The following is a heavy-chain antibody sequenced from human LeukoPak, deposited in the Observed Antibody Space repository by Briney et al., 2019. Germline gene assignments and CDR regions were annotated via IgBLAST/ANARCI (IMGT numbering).Heavy chain of an antibody. CDR3: ARGTPPGGYVWWSYRPYFDY. D-gene: IGHD3-16*02. J-gene: IGHJ4*02. CDR1: GGSFSGYY. CDR2: VNHSGST. V-gene: IGHV4-34*01. Sequence: PSETLSLTCAVYGGSFSGYYWSWIRQPPGKGLEWIGEVNHSGSTNYNPSLKSRVTISVDTSKNQFSLKLSSVTAADTAVYYCARGTPPGGYVWWSYRPYFDYWGQGTLVSVSS.